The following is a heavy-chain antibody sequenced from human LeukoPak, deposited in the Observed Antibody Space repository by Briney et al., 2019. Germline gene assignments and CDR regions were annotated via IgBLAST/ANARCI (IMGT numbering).Heavy chain of an antibody. D-gene: IGHD3-10*01. J-gene: IGHJ5*02. CDR2: IYYSGST. V-gene: IGHV4-31*03. CDR1: GGSISSGGYY. CDR3: ARANGGDWFDP. Sequence: SETLSLTCTVSGGSISSGGYYWSWIRHHPGKGLEWIGYIYYSGSTYYNPSLKSRVTISVDTSKNQFSLKLSSVTAADTAVYYCARANGGDWFDPWGQGTLVTVSS.